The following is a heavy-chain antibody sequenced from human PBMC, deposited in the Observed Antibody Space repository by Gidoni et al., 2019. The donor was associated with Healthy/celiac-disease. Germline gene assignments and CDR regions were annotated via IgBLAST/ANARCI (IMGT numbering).Heavy chain of an antibody. CDR2: IYYSGST. Sequence: QLQLQESGPGLVKPSAPLSLTCTVSGGSISSRSSSWGLIRPPPGKGLGWIWSIYYSGSTYYNPSLKSRVTISVDTSKNQFSLKLSSVTAADTAVYYCARARGAAAGDYYYYGMDVWGQGTTVTVSS. V-gene: IGHV4-39*07. D-gene: IGHD6-13*01. CDR3: ARARGAAAGDYYYYGMDV. J-gene: IGHJ6*02. CDR1: GGSISSRSSS.